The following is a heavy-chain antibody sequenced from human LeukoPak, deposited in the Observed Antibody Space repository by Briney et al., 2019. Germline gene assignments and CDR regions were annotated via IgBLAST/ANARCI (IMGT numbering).Heavy chain of an antibody. Sequence: KSGGSLRLSCAASGFTFSNAWMSWVRQAPGKGLEWVGRIKSKTDGGTTDYAAPVKGRFTISRDDSKNTLYLQMNSLKTEDTAVYYCTPTFGYKPFDYWGQGTLVTVSS. CDR2: IKSKTDGGTT. J-gene: IGHJ4*02. CDR3: TPTFGYKPFDY. V-gene: IGHV3-15*01. CDR1: GFTFSNAW. D-gene: IGHD3-16*01.